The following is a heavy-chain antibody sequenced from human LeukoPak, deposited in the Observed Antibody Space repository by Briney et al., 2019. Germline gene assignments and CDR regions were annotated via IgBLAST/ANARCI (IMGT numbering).Heavy chain of an antibody. CDR1: GFIFSSYG. CDR3: ARRAGDYSHPYDY. D-gene: IGHD3-22*01. V-gene: IGHV3-30*12. CDR2: IQYDGSNK. Sequence: GGSLRLSCVAPGFIFSSYGMHWVRQAPGKGLEWVAYIQYDGSNKQYADSVKGRFTISRDSSKNTLYLQMNSLRAEDTAVYYCARRAGDYSHPYDYWGQGTLVTVSS. J-gene: IGHJ4*02.